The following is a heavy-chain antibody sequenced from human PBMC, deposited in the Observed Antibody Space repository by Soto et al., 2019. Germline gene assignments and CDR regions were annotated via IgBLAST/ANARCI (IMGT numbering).Heavy chain of an antibody. CDR2: IYYSGSA. D-gene: IGHD2-2*01. V-gene: IGHV4-61*01. CDR1: GGSVNNISDY. J-gene: IGHJ4*02. CDR3: AKEGSIITPRTIVPNFDY. Sequence: PSETLSLTCTVSGGSVNNISDYWSWVRQPPGKGLEWIGYIYYSGSADYNPSLGSRVTISLDTSKNQFSLKLSSVTTADTAVYYCAKEGSIITPRTIVPNFDYWGQGTLVTVS.